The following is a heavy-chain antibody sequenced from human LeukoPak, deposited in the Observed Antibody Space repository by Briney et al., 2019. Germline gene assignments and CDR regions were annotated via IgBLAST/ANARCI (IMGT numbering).Heavy chain of an antibody. CDR1: GGSISSYY. V-gene: IGHV4-59*01. CDR3: ARTQWLVYFDY. CDR2: IYYSGST. Sequence: PSETLSLTGTVSGGSISSYYWSWIRQPPGKGLEWIGYIYYSGSTNYNPSLKSRVTISVDTSKNQFSLKLSSVTAADTAVYYCARTQWLVYFDYWGQGTLVTVSS. D-gene: IGHD6-19*01. J-gene: IGHJ4*02.